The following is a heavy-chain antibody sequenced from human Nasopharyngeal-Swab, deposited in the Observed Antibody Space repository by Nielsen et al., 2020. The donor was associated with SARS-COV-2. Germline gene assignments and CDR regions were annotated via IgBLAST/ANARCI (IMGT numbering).Heavy chain of an antibody. CDR2: FSGTGGKT. CDR3: VRALAEAGTYYFDY. Sequence: WIRQPEGKGLEWVSTFSGTGGKTYYVDSVKGRFTISRDNSKNTLFLQMNSLRAEDTAMYFCVRALAEAGTYYFDYWGQGTLVTVSS. V-gene: IGHV3-23*01. D-gene: IGHD6-13*01. J-gene: IGHJ4*02.